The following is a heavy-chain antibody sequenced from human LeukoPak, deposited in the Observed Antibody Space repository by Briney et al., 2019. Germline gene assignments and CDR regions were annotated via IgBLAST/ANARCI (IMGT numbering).Heavy chain of an antibody. CDR2: ISAYNGNT. J-gene: IGHJ4*02. Sequence: ASVKVSCTASGGTFSNYVISWVRQAPGQGLEWMGWISAYNGNTNYAQKLQGRVTMTTDTSTSTAYMELRSLRSDDTAVYYCARSPSPVDGDYWGQGTLVTASS. V-gene: IGHV1-18*01. CDR1: GGTFSNYV. D-gene: IGHD5-24*01. CDR3: ARSPSPVDGDY.